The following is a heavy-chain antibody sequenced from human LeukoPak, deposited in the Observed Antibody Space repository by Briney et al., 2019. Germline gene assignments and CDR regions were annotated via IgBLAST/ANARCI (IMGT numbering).Heavy chain of an antibody. D-gene: IGHD3-10*01. CDR3: AKDPDYYGSGSSFPDAFDI. CDR1: GFTFSSYG. V-gene: IGHV3-30*02. CDR2: IRYDGSNK. J-gene: IGHJ3*02. Sequence: GGSLRLSCAASGFTFSSYGMHWVRQAPGKGLEWVTFIRYDGSNKYYADSVKGRFTISRDNSKNTLYLQMNSLRAEDTAVYYCAKDPDYYGSGSSFPDAFDIWGQATMVTVSS.